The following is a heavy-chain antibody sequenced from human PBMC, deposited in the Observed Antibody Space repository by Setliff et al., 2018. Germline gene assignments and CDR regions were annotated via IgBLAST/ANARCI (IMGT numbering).Heavy chain of an antibody. CDR3: ARGGYCSSTSCYRGNYYYGMDV. CDR1: GYTFTSYA. V-gene: IGHV7-4-1*02. Sequence: ASVKVSCKASGYTFTSYAMNWVRQAPGQGLKWMGWNNTNTGNPTYAQGFTGRFVFSLDTYVSTAYLQISSLKAEDTAVYYCARGGYCSSTSCYRGNYYYGMDVWGQGTTVTVSS. J-gene: IGHJ6*02. D-gene: IGHD2-2*02. CDR2: NNTNTGNP.